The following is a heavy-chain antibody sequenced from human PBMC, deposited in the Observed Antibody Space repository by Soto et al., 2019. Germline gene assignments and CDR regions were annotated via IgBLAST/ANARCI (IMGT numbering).Heavy chain of an antibody. D-gene: IGHD5-12*01. V-gene: IGHV1-18*01. J-gene: IGHJ4*02. CDR2: ISAYNGNT. CDR3: ARYFRDGYNYVFAY. CDR1: GYTFTSYG. Sequence: ASVKVSCKASGYTFTSYGISWVRQAPGQGLEWMGWISAYNGNTNYAQKLQGRVTMTTDTSTSTAYMELRSLRSDDTAVYYCARYFRDGYNYVFAYWGQGTLVTVSS.